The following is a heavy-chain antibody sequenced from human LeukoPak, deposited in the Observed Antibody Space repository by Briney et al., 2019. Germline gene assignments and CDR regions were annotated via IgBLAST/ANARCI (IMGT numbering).Heavy chain of an antibody. CDR2: IRYDGSNK. CDR1: GFTFSSYG. Sequence: PGGSLRLSCAASGFTFSSYGMHWVRQAPGKGLEWVAFIRYDGSNKYYADSVKGRFTISRDNSKNTLYLQMNSLRAEDTAVYYCAKDRGGSWYPTVYYFDYWGQGTLVTVSS. D-gene: IGHD6-13*01. J-gene: IGHJ4*02. V-gene: IGHV3-30*02. CDR3: AKDRGGSWYPTVYYFDY.